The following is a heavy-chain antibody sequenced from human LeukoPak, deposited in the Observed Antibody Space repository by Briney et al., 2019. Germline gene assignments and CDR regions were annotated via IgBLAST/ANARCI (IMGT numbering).Heavy chain of an antibody. D-gene: IGHD5-24*01. CDR3: AKDDGY. J-gene: IGHJ4*02. V-gene: IGHV3-9*01. CDR2: ISWNSGSI. Sequence: GGSLRLSCAASGFTFDDYAMHWVRQAPGKGLEWVSGISWNSGSIGYADSVKGRFTISRDNSKNTLYLQMNSLRAEDTAVYYCAKDDGYWGQGTLVTVSS. CDR1: GFTFDDYA.